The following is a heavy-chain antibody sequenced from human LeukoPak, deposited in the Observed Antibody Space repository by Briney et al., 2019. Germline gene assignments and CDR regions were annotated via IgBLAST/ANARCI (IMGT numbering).Heavy chain of an antibody. CDR3: AKDGEAYYYDSSGYSDY. Sequence: GGSLRLSCTVSGFTVSSNSMSWVRQAPGKGLEWVSFIYSDNTHYSDSVKGRFTISRDNSKNTLYLQMNSLRAEDTAVYYCAKDGEAYYYDSSGYSDYWGQGTLVTVSS. V-gene: IGHV3-53*01. CDR2: IYSDNT. J-gene: IGHJ4*02. CDR1: GFTVSSNS. D-gene: IGHD3-22*01.